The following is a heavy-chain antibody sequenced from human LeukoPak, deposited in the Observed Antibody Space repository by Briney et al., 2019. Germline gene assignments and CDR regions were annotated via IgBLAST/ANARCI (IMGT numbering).Heavy chain of an antibody. D-gene: IGHD6-19*01. CDR3: ARSWYSSGWYRAGFDY. Sequence: GGSLRLSCAASGFTVSSNYMSWVRQAPGKGLEWVSVIYSGGSTYYADSVKGRFTISRDNSKNTLYLQMNSLRAEDTAVYYCARSWYSSGWYRAGFDYWGQGTLVTVSS. CDR2: IYSGGST. V-gene: IGHV3-53*01. CDR1: GFTVSSNY. J-gene: IGHJ4*02.